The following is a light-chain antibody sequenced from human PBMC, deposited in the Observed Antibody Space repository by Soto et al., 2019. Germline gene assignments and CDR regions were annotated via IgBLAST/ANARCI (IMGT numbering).Light chain of an antibody. V-gene: IGKV3-20*01. CDR1: QSVSSSY. Sequence: ENVLTQSPGTLSLSPGERATLSCRASQSVSSSYLAWYQQKPDQAPRLLIYGASRRATGIPDRFSGSGSGTDFTLTISRLEPEDFAMYCCHQYGTSPPVTFGQGTRLEIK. CDR3: HQYGTSPPVT. J-gene: IGKJ5*01. CDR2: GAS.